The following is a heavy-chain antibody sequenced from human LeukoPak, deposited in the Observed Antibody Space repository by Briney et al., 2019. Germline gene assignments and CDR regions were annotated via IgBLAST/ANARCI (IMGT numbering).Heavy chain of an antibody. CDR1: GYTFTSYY. Sequence: ASVKVSCKASGYTFTSYYMHWVRQAPGQGLEWMGIINPSGGSTSYAQKFQGRVTITADKSTSTAYMELSSLRSEDTAVYYCARDPTVTTNYFDYWGQGTLVTVSS. D-gene: IGHD4-11*01. V-gene: IGHV1-46*01. J-gene: IGHJ4*02. CDR3: ARDPTVTTNYFDY. CDR2: INPSGGST.